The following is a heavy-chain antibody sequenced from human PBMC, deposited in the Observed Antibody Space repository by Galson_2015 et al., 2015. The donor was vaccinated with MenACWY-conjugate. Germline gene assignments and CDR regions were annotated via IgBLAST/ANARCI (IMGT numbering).Heavy chain of an antibody. CDR3: ARDHDFVWGTYPFDF. CDR1: GYLFTRYG. Sequence: SVKVSCKASGYLFTRYGISWVRQAPGQGLEWMGWITPTNDNTHYAQRFQGRVTMTTDTSTSTAYIELRSLRSDDTAVYFCARDHDFVWGTYPFDFWGQGTLVTVSS. D-gene: IGHD3-16*02. J-gene: IGHJ4*02. CDR2: ITPTNDNT. V-gene: IGHV1-18*01.